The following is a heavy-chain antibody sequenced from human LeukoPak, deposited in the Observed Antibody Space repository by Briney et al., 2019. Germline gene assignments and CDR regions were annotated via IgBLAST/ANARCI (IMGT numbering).Heavy chain of an antibody. V-gene: IGHV3-23*03. CDR1: GFTFSSYA. CDR2: IYSGGST. CDR3: AKVEDYYGSGSYDDAFDI. Sequence: PGGSLRLSCAASGFTFSSYAMSWVRQIPGKGLEWVSIIYSGGSTFYADSVKGRFTISRDNSKNTLYLQMNSLRAEDTAVYYCAKVEDYYGSGSYDDAFDIWGQGTMVTVSS. D-gene: IGHD3-10*01. J-gene: IGHJ3*02.